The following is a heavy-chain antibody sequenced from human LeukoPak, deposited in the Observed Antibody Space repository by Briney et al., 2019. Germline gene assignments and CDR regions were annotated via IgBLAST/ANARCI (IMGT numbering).Heavy chain of an antibody. D-gene: IGHD4-23*01. J-gene: IGHJ4*02. CDR3: ARVVYGGNLNWDYFDY. CDR1: GFTFSSYW. V-gene: IGHV3-74*01. Sequence: GGSLRLSCAASGFTFSSYWMHWVRQAPGKGLVWVSRINSDGSSTSYADSVKGRFTISRDNAKNTLYLQMNSLRAEDTAVYYCARVVYGGNLNWDYFDYWGQGTLVTVSS. CDR2: INSDGSST.